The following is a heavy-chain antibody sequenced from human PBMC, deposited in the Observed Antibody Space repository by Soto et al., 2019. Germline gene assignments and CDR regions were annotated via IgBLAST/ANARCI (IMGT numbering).Heavy chain of an antibody. CDR3: AKSPTMVRGLIFDY. D-gene: IGHD3-10*01. CDR2: IRGSGDNT. V-gene: IGHV3-23*01. J-gene: IGHJ4*02. Sequence: GGSLRLSCAASGFTFSSYSLSWVRQAPGKGLDWVSAIRGSGDNTYYADSVKGRFTISRDNTKNTLYLQMNSLRAEDTAVYYCAKSPTMVRGLIFDYWGQGALVTFSS. CDR1: GFTFSSYS.